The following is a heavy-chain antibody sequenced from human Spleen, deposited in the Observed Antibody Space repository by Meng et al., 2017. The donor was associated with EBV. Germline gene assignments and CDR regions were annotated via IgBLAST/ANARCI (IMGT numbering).Heavy chain of an antibody. CDR3: ARVGVIIPYDY. J-gene: IGHJ4*02. CDR2: ISTYNENA. Sequence: QVELVEAGAAVKKPGGSVKVSCRTSGYTFSSFWVAWVRQAPGQGLEWVGWISTYNENADYAQRFQDRVTMTTDTSTSIGYMELRSLSSDDTAVYYCARVGVIIPYDYWGQGTLVTVSS. CDR1: GYTFSSFW. V-gene: IGHV1-18*01. D-gene: IGHD3-10*01.